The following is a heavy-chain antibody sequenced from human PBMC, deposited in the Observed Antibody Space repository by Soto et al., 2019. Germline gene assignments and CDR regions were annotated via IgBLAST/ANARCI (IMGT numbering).Heavy chain of an antibody. CDR3: ARKNYYDSSGSRPVCDFDI. D-gene: IGHD3-22*01. Sequence: PGGSLRLSCAASGFTFSSYAMSWVRQAPGKGLEWVSAISGSGGSTYYADSVKGRFTISRDNSKNTLYLQMNSLRAEDTAVYYCARKNYYDSSGSRPVCDFDIWGQGTMVTVSS. J-gene: IGHJ3*02. CDR1: GFTFSSYA. CDR2: ISGSGGST. V-gene: IGHV3-23*01.